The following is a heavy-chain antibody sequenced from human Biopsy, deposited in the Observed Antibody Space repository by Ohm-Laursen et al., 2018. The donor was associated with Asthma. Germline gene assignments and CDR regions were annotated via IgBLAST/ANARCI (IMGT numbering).Heavy chain of an antibody. CDR1: GASIKTDDHY. D-gene: IGHD6-19*01. V-gene: IGHV4-30-4*02. CDR2: IHYSGST. Sequence: SDTLSLTCTVSGASIKTDDHYWSWLRQPPGKGLEWFGFIHYSGSTSYNPSLKGGVTISVDTSKNQFSLKLSSVTAADTAVYYCARASVAASSSWFDPWGQGTLVTVSS. CDR3: ARASVAASSSWFDP. J-gene: IGHJ5*02.